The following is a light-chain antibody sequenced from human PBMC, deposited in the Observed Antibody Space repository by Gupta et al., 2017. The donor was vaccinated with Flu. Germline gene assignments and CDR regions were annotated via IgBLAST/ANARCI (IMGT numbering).Light chain of an antibody. CDR3: QQYDNLPRT. CDR1: NDSSSY. J-gene: IGKJ1*01. CDR2: DAS. V-gene: IGKV1-33*01. Sequence: PSSLSASVGDSATTTSHASNDSSSYLNWYQQKPGKAPKLLIYDASNMDTGVPSRFSGSGSGTDFTFTISSLQPEDIAAYYCQQYDNLPRTFGQGTKVEIK.